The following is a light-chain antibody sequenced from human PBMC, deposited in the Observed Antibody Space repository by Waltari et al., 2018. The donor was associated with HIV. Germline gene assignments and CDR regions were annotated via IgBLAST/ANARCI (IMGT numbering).Light chain of an antibody. V-gene: IGKV1-39*01. CDR2: AAS. J-gene: IGKJ1*01. Sequence: DIQMTQSPSSLSASVGDRVTITCRASQSIGTSLNWYQQRPGKAPELRIYAASGLQSGVPSRFSGNGSGTDFTLTVSSLQAEDFATYYCQQSYSTPRTFGQGTRVEIK. CDR3: QQSYSTPRT. CDR1: QSIGTS.